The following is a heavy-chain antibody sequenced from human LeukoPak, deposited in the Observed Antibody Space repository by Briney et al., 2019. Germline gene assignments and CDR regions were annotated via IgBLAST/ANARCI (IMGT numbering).Heavy chain of an antibody. CDR3: ARSNGYRGAAAFDY. V-gene: IGHV3-21*01. CDR1: GFTFSSYS. D-gene: IGHD6-13*01. J-gene: IGHJ4*02. CDR2: ISSSSSYI. Sequence: PGGSLRLSCAASGFTFSSYSMNWVRQAPGKGLEWVSFISSSSSYIYYADSVKGRFTISRDNAKNSLYLQMNSLRVEDTAVYYCARSNGYRGAAAFDYWGQGTLVTVSS.